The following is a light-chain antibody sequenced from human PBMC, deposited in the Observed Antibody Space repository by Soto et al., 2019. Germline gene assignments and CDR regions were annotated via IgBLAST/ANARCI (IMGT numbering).Light chain of an antibody. Sequence: EVVLTQSPATLSVSPSGRCTLXSQPIQSVSSNLAWYQQKPGQAPRLLISGASTRATGIPARFSGSGSGTEFTLTISSLQSEDFAVYYCQQYNKWPPSITFGQGTRLEIK. CDR1: QSVSSN. CDR3: QQYNKWPPSIT. J-gene: IGKJ5*01. V-gene: IGKV3-15*01. CDR2: GAS.